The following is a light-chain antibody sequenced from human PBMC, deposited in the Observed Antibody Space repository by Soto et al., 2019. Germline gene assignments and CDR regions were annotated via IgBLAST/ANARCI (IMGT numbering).Light chain of an antibody. CDR3: SSCTSSSTPVV. Sequence: QSALTQPASVSGSPGQSIAISCNGTSSDIGGYNCVSWYQQHPGKAPKLMIYDVASRPSGISNRFSGSKSGNTASLTISGLQAEDEADYYCSSCTSSSTPVVFGGGTKLTVL. CDR1: SSDIGGYNC. V-gene: IGLV2-14*03. CDR2: DVA. J-gene: IGLJ2*01.